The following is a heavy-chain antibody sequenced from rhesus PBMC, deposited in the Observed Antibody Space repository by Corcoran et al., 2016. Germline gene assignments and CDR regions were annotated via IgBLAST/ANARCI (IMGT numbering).Heavy chain of an antibody. CDR3: TRSTGVIPFDY. CDR1: GYTFTSYY. D-gene: IGHD3-22*01. V-gene: IGHV1-180*01. CDR2: NSTYKGNQ. J-gene: IGHJ4*01. Sequence: QVQLVQSGAEIKQPGASVKLSCKASGYTFTSYYMHWVRQAPGQGLAWIGLNSTYKGNQGSAQNLQSEVTRTTDTSTSTGYMELGSLRSEDTAVYYCTRSTGVIPFDYWGQGVLVTVSS.